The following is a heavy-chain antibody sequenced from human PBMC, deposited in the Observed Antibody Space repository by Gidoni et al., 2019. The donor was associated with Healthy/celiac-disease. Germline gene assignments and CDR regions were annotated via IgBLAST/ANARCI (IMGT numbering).Heavy chain of an antibody. V-gene: IGHV3-23*01. CDR3: AKDRGASYYDILTGYDY. CDR2: ISGSGGST. D-gene: IGHD3-9*01. Sequence: EVQLLESGGGLVQPGGSLRLSCAASGFTFSSYAMSWVRQAPGKGLEWVSAISGSGGSTYYADSVKGRFTISRDNSKNTLYLQMNSLRAEDTAVYYCAKDRGASYYDILTGYDYWGQGTLVTVSS. CDR1: GFTFSSYA. J-gene: IGHJ4*02.